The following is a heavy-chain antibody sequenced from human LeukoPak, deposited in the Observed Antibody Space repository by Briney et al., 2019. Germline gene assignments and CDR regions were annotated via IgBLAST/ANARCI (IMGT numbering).Heavy chain of an antibody. V-gene: IGHV3-7*01. D-gene: IGHD3-22*01. J-gene: IGHJ4*02. Sequence: GGSLRLSCAASGFTFSRYWMSWVRQAPGKGLEWVANIKEDGSAKYYVDSVKGRFTISRDNAKNSVYLQMNSLRAEDTAVYYCATSYDSSGCEWGQGTLVTVSS. CDR1: GFTFSRYW. CDR3: ATSYDSSGCE. CDR2: IKEDGSAK.